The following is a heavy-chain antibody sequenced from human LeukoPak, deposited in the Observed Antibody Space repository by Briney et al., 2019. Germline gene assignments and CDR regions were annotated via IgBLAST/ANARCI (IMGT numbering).Heavy chain of an antibody. Sequence: PGGSLRLSCAASGFTFSIYSMNWVRQAPGKGLEWVSSISSSSSYIYYADSVKGRFTISRDNAENSLYLQMNSLRAEDTADCARAHNDYGDYVFDYWGQGTLVTVSS. CDR1: GFTFSIYS. V-gene: IGHV3-21*01. CDR3: ARAHNDYGDYVFDY. D-gene: IGHD4-17*01. CDR2: ISSSSSYI. J-gene: IGHJ4*02.